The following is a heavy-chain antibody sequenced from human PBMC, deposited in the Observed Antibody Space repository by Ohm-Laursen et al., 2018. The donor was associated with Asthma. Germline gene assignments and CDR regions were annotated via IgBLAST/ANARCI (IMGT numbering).Heavy chain of an antibody. J-gene: IGHJ4*02. CDR3: ARGTFYYESTGYYFFDH. Sequence: TLSLTCTVSGDSISSGNNYWSWIRQLPGKGLEWTGYIYYSGITYSNPSLRSRVSISVDTSKNQFSLKLSPVTAADTAVYYCARGTFYYESTGYYFFDHWGQGALVTVSS. D-gene: IGHD3-22*01. CDR2: IYYSGIT. V-gene: IGHV4-31*02. CDR1: GDSISSGNNY.